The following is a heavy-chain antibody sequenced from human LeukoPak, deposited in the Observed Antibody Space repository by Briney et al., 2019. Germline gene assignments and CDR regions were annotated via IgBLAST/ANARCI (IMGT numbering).Heavy chain of an antibody. Sequence: TLSLTYTVSGGSISEGCYYWSWTRQHPGKGLEWIGYIYDSGPTYYSPALQSRITMSVDKSDNKFSLKLSALTSADTAVYYCARGGDRRGFDYWGQGTLVIVSS. D-gene: IGHD3-16*01. CDR2: IYDSGPT. V-gene: IGHV4-31*03. CDR1: GGSISEGCYY. J-gene: IGHJ4*02. CDR3: ARGGDRRGFDY.